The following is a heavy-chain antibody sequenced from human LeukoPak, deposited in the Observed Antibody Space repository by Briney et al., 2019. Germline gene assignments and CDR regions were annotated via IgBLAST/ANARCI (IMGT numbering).Heavy chain of an antibody. CDR2: IDSDGSGT. Sequence: GGSLRLSCAASGFTFSNYWMHWVRQVPGKGLVWVSRIDSDGSGTVYTASVKGRFTISRDNAKNMLYLQMNSLRAEDTAVYYCARGPVGLSALDSWGQGTLVTVSS. CDR1: GFTFSNYW. V-gene: IGHV3-74*01. J-gene: IGHJ4*02. CDR3: ARGPVGLSALDS. D-gene: IGHD2-15*01.